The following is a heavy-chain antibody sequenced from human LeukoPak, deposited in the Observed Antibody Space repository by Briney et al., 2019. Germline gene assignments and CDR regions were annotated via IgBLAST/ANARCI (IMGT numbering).Heavy chain of an antibody. V-gene: IGHV3-9*01. D-gene: IGHD3-10*01. J-gene: IGHJ6*02. CDR2: ISWNSGSI. CDR1: GFTFDDYA. CDR3: AKDIGLARGYYYYGMDV. Sequence: GRSLRLSCAASGFTFDDYAMHWVRQAPGKGLEWVSGISWNSGSIGYADSVKGRFTISRDNAKSSLYLQMNSLRAEDTALYYCAKDIGLARGYYYYGMDVWGQGTTVTVSS.